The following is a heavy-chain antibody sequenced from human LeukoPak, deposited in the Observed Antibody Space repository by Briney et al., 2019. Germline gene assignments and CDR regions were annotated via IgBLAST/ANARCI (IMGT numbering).Heavy chain of an antibody. Sequence: GGSLRLSCAASGFTFSTYAMTWVRQAPGKGLEWVSLISRGGDVTYYADSVKGRFTISRDSSKNTLYLQMHSLRAEDTAVYYCAARPGEVAVPYDYWGRGTLVTVSS. CDR2: ISRGGDVT. CDR3: AARPGEVAVPYDY. D-gene: IGHD2-15*01. J-gene: IGHJ4*02. CDR1: GFTFSTYA. V-gene: IGHV3-23*01.